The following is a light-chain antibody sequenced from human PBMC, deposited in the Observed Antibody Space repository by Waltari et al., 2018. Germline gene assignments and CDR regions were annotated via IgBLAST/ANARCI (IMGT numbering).Light chain of an antibody. CDR2: DDH. CDR1: NIGRKS. CDR3: QVWDTSSEVV. Sequence: SYVLTQPPSVSVAPGQAATITCGGNNIGRKSVHWYQQKPGQAPELVAHDDHARPSGIPERFSGSNSGNTATLTINRVEAGDEADYYCQVWDTSSEVVFGGGTKLTVL. J-gene: IGLJ2*01. V-gene: IGLV3-21*02.